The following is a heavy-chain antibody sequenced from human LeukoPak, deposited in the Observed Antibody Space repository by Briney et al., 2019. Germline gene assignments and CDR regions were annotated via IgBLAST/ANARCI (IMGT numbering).Heavy chain of an antibody. Sequence: GGSLRLSCAASGFTFSSYWMHWVRQAPGKGLVWVSRINIDGSSTSYADSVKGRFTISRDNAKNTLYLQMNSLRADDTAMYYCARGTGIFGLVITNYYYYYYMDVWGEGTTVTVSS. J-gene: IGHJ6*03. CDR2: INIDGSST. D-gene: IGHD3/OR15-3a*01. CDR3: ARGTGIFGLVITNYYYYYYMDV. CDR1: GFTFSSYW. V-gene: IGHV3-74*01.